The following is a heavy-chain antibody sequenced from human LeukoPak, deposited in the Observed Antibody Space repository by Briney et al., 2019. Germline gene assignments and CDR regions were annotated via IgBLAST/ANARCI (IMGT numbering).Heavy chain of an antibody. CDR3: ARDRDIAVAGQRWFDY. CDR1: GYTFTSYD. D-gene: IGHD6-19*01. V-gene: IGHV1-69*04. CDR2: IIPILGIA. Sequence: SVRVSCKASGYTFTSYDINWVRQAPGQGLEWMGRIIPILGIANYAQKFQGRVTITADKSTSTAYMELSSPRSEDTAVYYCARDRDIAVAGQRWFDYWGQGTLSPSPQ. J-gene: IGHJ4*02.